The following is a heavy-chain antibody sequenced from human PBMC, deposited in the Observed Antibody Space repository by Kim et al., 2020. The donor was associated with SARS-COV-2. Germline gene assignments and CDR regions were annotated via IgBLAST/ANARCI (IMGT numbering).Heavy chain of an antibody. CDR2: IYYSGST. V-gene: IGHV4-39*01. J-gene: IGHJ4*02. D-gene: IGHD3-10*01. CDR1: GGSISSSSYY. CDR3: ARLIRGPYFDY. Sequence: SETLSLTCTVSGGSISSSSYYWGWIRQPPGKGLEWIGSIYYSGSTYYNPSLKSRVTISVDTSKNQFSLKLSSVTAADTAVYYCARLIRGPYFDYWGQGTLVTVSS.